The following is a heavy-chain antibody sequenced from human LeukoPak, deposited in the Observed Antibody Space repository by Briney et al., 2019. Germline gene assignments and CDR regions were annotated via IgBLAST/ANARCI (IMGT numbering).Heavy chain of an antibody. CDR3: ARGVDYYDSSGYYY. CDR2: IYSGGST. CDR1: GFTVSSNY. D-gene: IGHD3-22*01. V-gene: IGHV3-66*01. J-gene: IGHJ4*02. Sequence: GGSLRLSCAASGFTVSSNYMSWVRQAPGKGLEWVSVIYSGGSTHYADSVKGRFTISRDNSKNTLYLQMNSLRAEDTAVYYCARGVDYYDSSGYYYWGQGTLVTVSS.